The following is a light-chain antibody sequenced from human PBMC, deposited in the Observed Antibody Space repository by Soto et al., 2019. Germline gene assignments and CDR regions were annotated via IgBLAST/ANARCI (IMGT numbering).Light chain of an antibody. CDR3: FSHRGGDSHV. Sequence: QSVLTQPASVSWSPGQSITISCTGTSSDVGAYNYVSWYQQYPGKAPKLMIYGVTNRPSGVSNRFSGSKTGNTASLTISGLQAEDEADYYCFSHRGGDSHVFGTGTKVTVL. CDR2: GVT. V-gene: IGLV2-14*01. J-gene: IGLJ1*01. CDR1: SSDVGAYNY.